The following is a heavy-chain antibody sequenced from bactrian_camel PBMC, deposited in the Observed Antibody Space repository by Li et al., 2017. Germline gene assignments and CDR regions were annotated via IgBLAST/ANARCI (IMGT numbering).Heavy chain of an antibody. CDR1: GLNYNAGC. J-gene: IGHJ4*01. D-gene: IGHD1*01. V-gene: IGHV3S64*01. CDR3: AAETEAWRCTVVPDHFTY. CDR2: IYIQDGKT. Sequence: ASGLNYNAGCMGWYRQVPGKEREGVAGIYIQDGKTYVADSWKGRFTISADNAKNTVFLQMNSLKLGDTAMYYCAAETEAWRCTVVPDHFTYWGQGTQVTVS.